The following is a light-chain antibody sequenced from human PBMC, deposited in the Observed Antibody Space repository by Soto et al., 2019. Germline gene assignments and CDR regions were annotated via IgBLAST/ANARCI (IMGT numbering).Light chain of an antibody. V-gene: IGKV3-11*01. Sequence: EIVLTQSPATLSLSPGERATLSCRASQSVSSDLVWYQQKPGQAPRLLIYDASNRATGIPARFSGSGSGTDFTLTISSLEPEDFAVYFCQQRSIWPVTFGQGTKLEIK. CDR2: DAS. J-gene: IGKJ2*01. CDR1: QSVSSD. CDR3: QQRSIWPVT.